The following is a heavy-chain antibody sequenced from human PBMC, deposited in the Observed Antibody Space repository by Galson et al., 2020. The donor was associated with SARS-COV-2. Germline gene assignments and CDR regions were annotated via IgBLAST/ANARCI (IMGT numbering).Heavy chain of an antibody. V-gene: IGHV3-48*02. CDR2: IRSSSSAM. CDR3: ARDLHLSYYPLYGSGYDYYAMDV. CDR1: GFTFSPYS. J-gene: IGHJ6*02. Sequence: GESLKISCAASGFTFSPYSVNWVRQAPGKGLEWVANIRSSSSAMYYADSVKGRFTISSDDAKNSLYLQMNSLRDEDTAVYYCARDLHLSYYPLYGSGYDYYAMDVWGQVTTVSVSS. D-gene: IGHD3-10*01.